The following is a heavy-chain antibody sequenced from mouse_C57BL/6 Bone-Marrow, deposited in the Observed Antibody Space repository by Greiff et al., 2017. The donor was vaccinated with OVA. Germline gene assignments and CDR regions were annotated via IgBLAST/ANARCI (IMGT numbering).Heavy chain of an antibody. Sequence: QVQLQQSGAELVKPGASVKISCKASGYAFSSYWMNWVKQRPGKGLEWIGQIYPGDGDTNYNGKFKGKATLTADKSSSTAYMQLSSLTSEDSAVYFCARSHDGYYVNEYWGQGTTLTVSS. D-gene: IGHD2-3*01. CDR2: IYPGDGDT. J-gene: IGHJ2*01. CDR1: GYAFSSYW. V-gene: IGHV1-80*01. CDR3: ARSHDGYYVNEY.